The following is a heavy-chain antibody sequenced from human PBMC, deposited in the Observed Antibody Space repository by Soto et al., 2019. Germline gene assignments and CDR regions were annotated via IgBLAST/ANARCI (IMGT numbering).Heavy chain of an antibody. J-gene: IGHJ6*02. CDR1: GGSISSSSYY. D-gene: IGHD6-19*01. CDR2: IYYSGST. V-gene: IGHV4-39*01. CDR3: ARHRAYSSGWATAGYYGMDV. Sequence: LSLTCTVSGGSISSSSYYWGWIRQPPGKGLEWIGSIYYSGSTYYNPSLKSRVTISVDTSKNQFSLKLSSVTAADTAVYYCARHRAYSSGWATAGYYGMDVWGQGTTVTVSS.